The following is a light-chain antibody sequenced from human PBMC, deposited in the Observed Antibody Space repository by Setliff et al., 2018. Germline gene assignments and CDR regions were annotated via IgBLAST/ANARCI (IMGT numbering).Light chain of an antibody. CDR1: SRDVGYYNL. J-gene: IGLJ1*01. Sequence: QSALTQPASVSGSPGQSITISCTGTSRDVGYYNLVSWYQQHPGKAPKVILYDFKTRPSGVSDRFSGSKSGNTASLTISGLQAEGEADYYCCSYAGGSAFAFGTGTKVTVL. CDR2: DFK. V-gene: IGLV2-23*02. CDR3: CSYAGGSAFA.